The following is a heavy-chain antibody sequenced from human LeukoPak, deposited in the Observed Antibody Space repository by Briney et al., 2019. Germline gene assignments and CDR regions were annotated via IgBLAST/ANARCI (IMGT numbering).Heavy chain of an antibody. J-gene: IGHJ4*02. D-gene: IGHD5-18*01. CDR3: ARVDTSMPTY. Sequence: PSETLSLTCTVSGYSISSGYYWGWIRQPPGKGLEWIGSIYHSGTTYYNPSLKSRVIILLDTSKNQFSLKLSSVTAADTAVYYCARVDTSMPTYWGQGTLVSVSS. CDR2: IYHSGTT. CDR1: GYSISSGYY. V-gene: IGHV4-38-2*02.